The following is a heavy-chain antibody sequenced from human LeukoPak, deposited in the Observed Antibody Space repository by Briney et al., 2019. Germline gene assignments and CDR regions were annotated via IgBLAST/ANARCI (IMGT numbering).Heavy chain of an antibody. J-gene: IGHJ6*04. CDR2: ISGSGGST. Sequence: PGGSLRLSCAASGITFSSYAMSWVRQAPGKGLEWVSVISGSGGSTYYADSVKGRFTISRDNSKNTLFLQMNSLRAEDTAVYYCAKDRGLLWFGEWKFWGKGTTVTVSS. V-gene: IGHV3-23*01. D-gene: IGHD3-10*01. CDR3: AKDRGLLWFGEWKF. CDR1: GITFSSYA.